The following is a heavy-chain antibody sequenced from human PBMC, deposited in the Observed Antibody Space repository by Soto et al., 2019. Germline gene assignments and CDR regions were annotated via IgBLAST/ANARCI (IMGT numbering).Heavy chain of an antibody. V-gene: IGHV4-31*03. CDR1: GGSISSGGYY. CDR3: ARGSYYDSSGYYGP. CDR2: IYYSGST. Sequence: QVQLQESGPGLVKPSQTLSITCTVSGGSISSGGYYWSWIRQHPGKGLEWIGYIYYSGSTYYNPSLKGRVTISVDTSKNQFALKLSSVTAADTAVYYWARGSYYDSSGYYGPWGQGTLVTVSS. D-gene: IGHD3-22*01. J-gene: IGHJ5*02.